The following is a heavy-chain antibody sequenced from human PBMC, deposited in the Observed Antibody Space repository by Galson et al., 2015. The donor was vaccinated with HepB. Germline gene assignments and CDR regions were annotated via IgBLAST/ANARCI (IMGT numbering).Heavy chain of an antibody. CDR1: GGSISGSNYF. CDR3: ARVGGDLLQGRGYYYYMDV. Sequence: ETLSLTCIVSGGSISGSNYFWAWVRQPPGKKLEWIGSVYSSGSTFYNPSLRSRVTISGDMSKNQLTLNVRPVTAADTAVYYCARVGGDLLQGRGYYYYMDVWGNGITVTVSS. D-gene: IGHD3-16*01. J-gene: IGHJ6*03. CDR2: VYSSGST. V-gene: IGHV4-39*06.